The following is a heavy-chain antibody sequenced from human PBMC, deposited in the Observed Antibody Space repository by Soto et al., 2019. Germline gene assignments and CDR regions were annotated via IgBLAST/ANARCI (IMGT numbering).Heavy chain of an antibody. Sequence: GGSLRLSCAASGFTFSSYAMRWVRQTPGKGLEWVSTISGSGGSTYYADSVKGRFTISRDNSKNTLYLQMNSLRAEDTAVYYCATPGAYYFGSGSYNPVYFDYWGQGTLVTVSS. V-gene: IGHV3-23*01. D-gene: IGHD3-10*01. J-gene: IGHJ4*02. CDR3: ATPGAYYFGSGSYNPVYFDY. CDR1: GFTFSSYA. CDR2: ISGSGGST.